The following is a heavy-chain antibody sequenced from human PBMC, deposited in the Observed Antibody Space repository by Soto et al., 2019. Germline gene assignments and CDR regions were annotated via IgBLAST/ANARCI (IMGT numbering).Heavy chain of an antibody. CDR2: ISGSGGST. V-gene: IGHV3-23*01. J-gene: IGHJ6*03. D-gene: IGHD5-12*01. CDR1: GFTFSSYA. Sequence: GGSLRLSCAASGFTFSSYAMSWVRQAPGKGLEWVSAISGSGGSTYYADSVKGRFTISRDNSKNTLYLQMNSLRAEDTAVYYCAKGTRRLPQYHYYYMDVWGKGTTVTVSS. CDR3: AKGTRRLPQYHYYYMDV.